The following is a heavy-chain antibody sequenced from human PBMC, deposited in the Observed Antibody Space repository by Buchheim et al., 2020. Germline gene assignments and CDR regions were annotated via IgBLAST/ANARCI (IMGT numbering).Heavy chain of an antibody. Sequence: QVQLQESGPGLVKPSGTLSLTCDVSGGTITSSNCWSWVRQPPGKGLEWIGEIYHSGSTNYNPSLKSRVTISVDTSKNQFSLKLCSVTAADTAVYYCARKSHYYGSGSSNTFDYWGQGTL. V-gene: IGHV4-4*02. CDR3: ARKSHYYGSGSSNTFDY. J-gene: IGHJ4*02. D-gene: IGHD3-10*01. CDR2: IYHSGST. CDR1: GGTITSSNC.